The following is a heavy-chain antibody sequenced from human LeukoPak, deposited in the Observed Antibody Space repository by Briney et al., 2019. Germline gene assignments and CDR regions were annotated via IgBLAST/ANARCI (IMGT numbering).Heavy chain of an antibody. CDR3: AREGLATMIRGVIPY. D-gene: IGHD3-10*01. J-gene: IGHJ4*02. CDR1: GVSVSSGSYY. V-gene: IGHV4-61*01. CDR2: IYYSGNT. Sequence: SETLSLTCTVSGVSVSSGSYYWSWIRQPPGKGLEWIGYIYYSGNTNYNPSLKSRVTISVDTSKNQFSLKLSSVTAADTAVYYCAREGLATMIRGVIPYWGQGTLVTVSS.